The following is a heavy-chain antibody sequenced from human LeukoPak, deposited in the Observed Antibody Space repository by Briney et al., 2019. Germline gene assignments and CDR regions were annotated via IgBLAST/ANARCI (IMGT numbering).Heavy chain of an antibody. D-gene: IGHD6-6*01. CDR3: ARGQVAARPWFDP. CDR2: MNPNSGNT. J-gene: IGHJ5*02. V-gene: IGHV1-8*01. Sequence: ASVKVSCKASGYTFTSYDINWVRQAPGQGLEWMGWMNPNSGNTGYAQKFHGRVTITRNTSISTAYMELSSLRSEDTAVYFCARGQVAARPWFDPWGQGTLVTVSS. CDR1: GYTFTSYD.